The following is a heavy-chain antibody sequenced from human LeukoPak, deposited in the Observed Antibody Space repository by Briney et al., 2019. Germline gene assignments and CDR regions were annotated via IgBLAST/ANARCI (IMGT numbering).Heavy chain of an antibody. CDR1: GGSISSGSYY. CDR2: IYYSGST. Sequence: PSETLSLTCTVSGGSISSGSYYWGWIRQPPGKGLEWIGSIYYSGSTYYKPSLKSRVTISLDTSKNQFSLKLSSVTAADTAVYYCARAYSPPQWSPFDYWGQGALVTVSS. D-gene: IGHD6-13*01. J-gene: IGHJ4*02. CDR3: ARAYSPPQWSPFDY. V-gene: IGHV4-39*07.